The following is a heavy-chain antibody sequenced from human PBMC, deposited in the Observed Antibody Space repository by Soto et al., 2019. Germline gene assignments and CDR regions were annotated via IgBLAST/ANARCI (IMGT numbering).Heavy chain of an antibody. CDR2: IYYSGST. J-gene: IGHJ4*02. V-gene: IGHV4-31*03. D-gene: IGHD5-18*01. CDR1: GGSISSGGYY. CDR3: ARSGIQLWPKYYFDY. Sequence: PSETLSLTCTVSGGSISSGGYYWSWIRQHPGKGLEWIGYIYYSGSTYYNPSLKSRVTISVDTSKNQFSLKLSSVTAADTAVYYCARSGIQLWPKYYFDYWGQGTLVTVSS.